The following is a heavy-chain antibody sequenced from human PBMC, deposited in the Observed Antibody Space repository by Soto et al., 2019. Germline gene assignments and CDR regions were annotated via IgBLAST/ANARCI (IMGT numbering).Heavy chain of an antibody. D-gene: IGHD2-15*01. CDR1: GFTVSSNY. J-gene: IGHJ4*02. CDR2: IQSGGST. V-gene: IGHV3-66*01. CDR3: ARGAPSCSCPDY. Sequence: EVQLVESGGGLVQPGGSLRLSCAASGFTVSSNYMSWVRQAPGKGLEWVSVIQSGGSTYYADSVKGRFSISRDNSKNTLYLQMNSLRAEDTAVYYWARGAPSCSCPDYWGQGTLVTVSS.